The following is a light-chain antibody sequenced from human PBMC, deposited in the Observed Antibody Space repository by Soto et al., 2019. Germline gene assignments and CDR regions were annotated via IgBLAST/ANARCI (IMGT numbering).Light chain of an antibody. J-gene: IGKJ1*01. CDR3: QQYSTWPWT. Sequence: ETVLRQSPATLSVSPGETATLSCRASQSVGSNLAWYRQRRGQGPRLLVYDASTRAWTAGIPARFSGSGSGTEFTLTISSLQYEDFASYFCQQYSTWPWTFGQGTKVEVK. CDR2: DAS. CDR1: QSVGSN. V-gene: IGKV3-15*01.